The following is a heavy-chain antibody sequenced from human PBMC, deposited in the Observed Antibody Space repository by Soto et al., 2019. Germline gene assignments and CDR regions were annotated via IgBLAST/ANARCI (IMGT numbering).Heavy chain of an antibody. CDR3: ARPKTIGAAAGKGWFDP. CDR1: GVSISSGDYY. Sequence: PSETLSLTCTVSGVSISSGDYYWSWIRQPPGKGLEWIGYIYYSGSTYYNPSLKSRVTISVDTSKNQFSLKLTSVTAADTAMYYCARPKTIGAAAGKGWFDPWGQGTLVTVSS. D-gene: IGHD6-13*01. V-gene: IGHV4-30-4*01. CDR2: IYYSGST. J-gene: IGHJ5*02.